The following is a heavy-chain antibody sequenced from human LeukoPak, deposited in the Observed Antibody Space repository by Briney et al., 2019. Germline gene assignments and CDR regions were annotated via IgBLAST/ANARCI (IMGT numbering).Heavy chain of an antibody. CDR2: MYHSGST. CDR1: GDSISSSSYY. Sequence: PSETLSLTCTVSGDSISSSSYYWGWIRQPPGKGLEWIGSMYHSGSTYYNPSLKSRVTISVDTSKNQFSLKLSSVTAADTAVYYCARYDVWGSYRAFDYWGQGTLVTVSS. V-gene: IGHV4-39*07. D-gene: IGHD3-16*02. J-gene: IGHJ4*02. CDR3: ARYDVWGSYRAFDY.